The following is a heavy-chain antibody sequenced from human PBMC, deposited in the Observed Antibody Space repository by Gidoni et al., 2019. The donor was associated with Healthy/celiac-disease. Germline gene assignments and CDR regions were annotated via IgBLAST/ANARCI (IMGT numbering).Heavy chain of an antibody. J-gene: IGHJ4*02. Sequence: QVQLVESGGGVVQPGRSLRLSCAASGFTFSSYAMHWVRQAPGKGLEWVAVISYDGSNKYYADSVKGRFTISRDNSKNTLYLQMNSLRAEDTAVYYCARDPNSVVRGVISDYWGQGTLVTVSS. D-gene: IGHD3-10*01. CDR2: ISYDGSNK. CDR3: ARDPNSVVRGVISDY. CDR1: GFTFSSYA. V-gene: IGHV3-30*04.